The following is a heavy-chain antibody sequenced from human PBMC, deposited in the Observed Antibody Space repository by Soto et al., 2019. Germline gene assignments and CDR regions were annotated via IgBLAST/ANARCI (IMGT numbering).Heavy chain of an antibody. CDR3: VRDERSGWFDP. CDR2: INSSENI. J-gene: IGHJ5*02. V-gene: IGHV4-4*07. Sequence: AETLSLTCTVSGGSISGYYWTWIRQPAGKGLEWIGGINSSENINYNPTLKSRVTMSIDTSRNQFSLKLSSVTAADTAMYYWVRDERSGWFDPWGQGTLVTVSS. CDR1: GGSISGYY.